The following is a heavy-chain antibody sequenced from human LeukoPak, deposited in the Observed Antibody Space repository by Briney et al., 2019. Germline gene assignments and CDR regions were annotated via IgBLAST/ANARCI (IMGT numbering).Heavy chain of an antibody. CDR1: GGSISSYY. V-gene: IGHV4-4*07. D-gene: IGHD3-22*01. CDR2: IYTSGST. Sequence: SETLSLTCTVAGGSISSYYCSWSRQPAGKGLEWIGRIYTSGSTNYNPSLKSRVTMSVDTSKNQFSLKLSSVTAADTAVYCCCGSRRSYSNWFDPWGQGTLVTVSS. CDR3: CGSRRSYSNWFDP. J-gene: IGHJ5*02.